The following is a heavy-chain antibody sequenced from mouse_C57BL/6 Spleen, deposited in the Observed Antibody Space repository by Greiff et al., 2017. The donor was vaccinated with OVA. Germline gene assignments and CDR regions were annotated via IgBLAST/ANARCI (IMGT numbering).Heavy chain of an antibody. V-gene: IGHV5-6*01. Sequence: EVKLMESGGDLVKPGGSLKLSCAASGFTFSSYGMSWVRQTPDKRLEWVATISSGGSYTYYPDSVKGRFTISRDNAKNTLYLQMSSLKSEDTAMYYCASYYGSSYDAMDYWGQGTSVTVSS. J-gene: IGHJ4*01. CDR1: GFTFSSYG. D-gene: IGHD1-1*01. CDR2: ISSGGSYT. CDR3: ASYYGSSYDAMDY.